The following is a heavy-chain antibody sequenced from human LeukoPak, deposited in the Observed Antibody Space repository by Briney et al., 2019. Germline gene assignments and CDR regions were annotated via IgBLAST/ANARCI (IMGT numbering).Heavy chain of an antibody. CDR3: TRGYSSGWSPFDY. CDR1: GFSFNSHA. D-gene: IGHD6-19*01. CDR2: ISVSAGIT. V-gene: IGHV3-23*01. Sequence: GGSLRLSCAASGFSFNSHAMSWVRQAPGKGLEWVSGISVSAGITRYTDSVKGRFAISTDDPENTVYLQMNSLRVEDTDLYYCTRGYSSGWSPFDYWGQGTLVTVSS. J-gene: IGHJ4*02.